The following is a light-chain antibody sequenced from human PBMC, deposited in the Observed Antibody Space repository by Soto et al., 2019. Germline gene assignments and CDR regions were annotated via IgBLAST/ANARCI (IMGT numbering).Light chain of an antibody. CDR1: QSVSSTY. Sequence: EIVLTQSPGTLSLSPGERATLSCRASQSVSSTYLAWYQQKPGQAPRLLISGASFRATGTPDRFSGSGSGTDFTLTISRLEPEDFAVYYCHQFGTSPQTFGQGTKV. V-gene: IGKV3-20*01. J-gene: IGKJ1*01. CDR2: GAS. CDR3: HQFGTSPQT.